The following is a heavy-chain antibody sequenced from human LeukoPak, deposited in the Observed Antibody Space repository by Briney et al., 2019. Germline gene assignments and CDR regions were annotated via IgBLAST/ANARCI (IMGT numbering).Heavy chain of an antibody. V-gene: IGHV3-53*01. CDR2: IYSGGST. CDR3: ARDPYDFWSGTPQGYFDY. CDR1: GFTVSSNY. J-gene: IGHJ4*02. Sequence: HPGGSLRLSCAASGFTVSSNYMSWVRQAPGKGLEWVSVIYSGGSTYYADSVRGRFTISRDNSKNTLYLQMNSLRAEDTAVYYCARDPYDFWSGTPQGYFDYWGQGTLVTVSS. D-gene: IGHD3-3*01.